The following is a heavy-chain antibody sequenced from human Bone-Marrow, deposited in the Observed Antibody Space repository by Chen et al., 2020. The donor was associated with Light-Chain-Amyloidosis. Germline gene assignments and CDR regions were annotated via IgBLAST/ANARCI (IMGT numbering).Heavy chain of an antibody. CDR3: ARGSRITIFGVSYPFDAFDI. CDR2: IYYSGGT. J-gene: IGHJ3*02. Sequence: QVQLQESGPGLVKPSETLSLTCTVSGGSISSYYWSWIRQPPGKGLEWIGYIYYSGGTNYNPSLKSRVTISVDTSKNQFSLKLSSVTAADTAVYYCARGSRITIFGVSYPFDAFDIWGQGTMVTVSS. CDR1: GGSISSYY. V-gene: IGHV4-59*01. D-gene: IGHD3-3*01.